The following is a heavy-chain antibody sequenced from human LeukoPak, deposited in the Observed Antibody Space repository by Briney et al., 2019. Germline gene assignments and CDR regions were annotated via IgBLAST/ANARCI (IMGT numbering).Heavy chain of an antibody. CDR1: SGSISSYY. V-gene: IGHV4-59*08. D-gene: IGHD4-17*01. J-gene: IGHJ4*02. Sequence: SETLSLTCTVSSGSISSYYWSWIRQPPGKGLEWIGYIYYSGSTNYNPSLKSRVTVSVDTSKNQFSLKLSSVTAADTAVYYCASTTTVTYFDYWGQGTLVTVSS. CDR2: IYYSGST. CDR3: ASTTTVTYFDY.